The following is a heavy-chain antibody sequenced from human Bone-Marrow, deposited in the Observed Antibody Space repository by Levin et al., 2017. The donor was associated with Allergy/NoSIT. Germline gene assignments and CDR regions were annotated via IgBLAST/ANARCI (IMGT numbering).Heavy chain of an antibody. Sequence: TGGSLRLSCAASGFTFSSYGMHWVRQAPGKGLEWVAVIWYDGSNKYYADSVKGRFTISRDNSKNTLYLQMNSLRAEDTAVYYCARDPPGSLHNWFDPWGQGTLVTVSS. CDR3: ARDPPGSLHNWFDP. CDR2: IWYDGSNK. D-gene: IGHD3-10*01. CDR1: GFTFSSYG. J-gene: IGHJ5*02. V-gene: IGHV3-33*01.